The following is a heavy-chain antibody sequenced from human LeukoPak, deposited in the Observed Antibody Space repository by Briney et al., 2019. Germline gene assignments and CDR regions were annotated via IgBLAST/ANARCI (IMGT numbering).Heavy chain of an antibody. D-gene: IGHD6-6*01. CDR3: AKDLSDSSLTY. CDR1: GFTFSSYA. CDR2: ISGSGGST. Sequence: PGGSLRLSCAASGFTFSSYAMSWVRQAPGKGLEWVSAISGSGGSTYYADSVKGRFTISRDNSKNTLYPQMNGLRAEDTAVYYCAKDLSDSSLTYWGQGTLVTVSS. J-gene: IGHJ4*02. V-gene: IGHV3-23*01.